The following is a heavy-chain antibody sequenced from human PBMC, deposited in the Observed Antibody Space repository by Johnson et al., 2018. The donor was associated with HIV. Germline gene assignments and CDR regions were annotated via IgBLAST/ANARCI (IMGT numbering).Heavy chain of an antibody. CDR1: GFTFSSYG. CDR3: AREGLYCRWYSCYSYTFDV. D-gene: IGHD2-15*01. J-gene: IGHJ3*01. V-gene: IGHV3-33*05. Sequence: VQLVESGGGVVQPGRSLRLSCAASGFTFSSYGMHWVRQAPGKGLEWLAAISYDGSNQYCADSVKGRFIISRANARNSLYLQMNSLRVEDTALYYCAREGLYCRWYSCYSYTFDVWGQGTMVTVSS. CDR2: ISYDGSNQ.